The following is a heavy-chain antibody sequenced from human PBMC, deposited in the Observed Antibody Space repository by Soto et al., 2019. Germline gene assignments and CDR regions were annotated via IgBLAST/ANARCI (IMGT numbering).Heavy chain of an antibody. V-gene: IGHV3-30*18. CDR2: ISYDGSNK. J-gene: IGHJ4*02. CDR3: AKEGSGWPHYFDY. Sequence: PGGSLRLSCAASGFTFSSYGMHWVRQAPGKGLEWVAVISYDGSNKYYADSVKGRFTISRDNSKNTLYLQMNSLRAEDTAVYYCAKEGSGWPHYFDYWGQGTPVTAPQ. CDR1: GFTFSSYG. D-gene: IGHD6-19*01.